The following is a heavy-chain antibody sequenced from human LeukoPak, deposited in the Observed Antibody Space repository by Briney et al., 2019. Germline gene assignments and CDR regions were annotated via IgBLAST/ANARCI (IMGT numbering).Heavy chain of an antibody. CDR3: ARVYYDSSAPDAFDI. D-gene: IGHD3-22*01. Sequence: ASVKVSCKASRYTFTGYYMHWVRQAPGQGLEWTGRINPNSGGTNYAQKFQGRVTMTRDTSISTAYMELSRLRSDDTAVYYCARVYYDSSAPDAFDIWGQGTMVTVSS. V-gene: IGHV1-2*06. CDR1: RYTFTGYY. J-gene: IGHJ3*02. CDR2: INPNSGGT.